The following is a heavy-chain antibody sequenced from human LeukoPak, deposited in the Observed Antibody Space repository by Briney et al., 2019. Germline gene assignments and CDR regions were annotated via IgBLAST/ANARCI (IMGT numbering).Heavy chain of an antibody. CDR3: AVNLGYCSGGSCSDY. CDR1: GFTFSNYW. D-gene: IGHD2-15*01. V-gene: IGHV3-7*01. J-gene: IGHJ4*02. CDR2: IKQDGSEK. Sequence: GGSLRPSCAASGFTFSNYWMSWVRQAPGKGLEWVANIKQDGSEKNYVDSVKGRFTISRDNAQNSLYLQMNSLRAEDTAVYYCAVNLGYCSGGSCSDYWGQGTLVTVSS.